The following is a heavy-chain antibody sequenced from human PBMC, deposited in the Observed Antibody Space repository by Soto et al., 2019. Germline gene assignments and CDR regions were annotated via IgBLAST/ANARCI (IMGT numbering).Heavy chain of an antibody. V-gene: IGHV3-48*02. CDR1: GFTFSSYS. Sequence: EVQLVESGGGLVQPGGSLRLSCAASGFTFSSYSMNWVRQAPGKGLEWVSYISSSSSTIYYADSVKGRFTISRDNAKNSLYLQMNSLRDEDTAVYYCASQPYYYDSSGYYPTESHWGQGTLVTVSS. J-gene: IGHJ4*02. D-gene: IGHD3-22*01. CDR3: ASQPYYYDSSGYYPTESH. CDR2: ISSSSSTI.